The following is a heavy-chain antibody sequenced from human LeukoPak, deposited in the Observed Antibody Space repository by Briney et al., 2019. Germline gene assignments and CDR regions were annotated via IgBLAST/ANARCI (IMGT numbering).Heavy chain of an antibody. CDR3: AKEKQWLVHRRDFFEY. CDR1: GFTFSDYA. D-gene: IGHD6-19*01. Sequence: GGSLRLSRAPSGFTFSDYAMSWVRQVPRKGVEGVSGVRGAGGRTYYADSVKGRFTISRDNTKNTLYLQMNSLRAEDTAIYYCAKEKQWLVHRRDFFEYWGQRTLVTVSS. J-gene: IGHJ4*02. CDR2: VRGAGGRT. V-gene: IGHV3-23*01.